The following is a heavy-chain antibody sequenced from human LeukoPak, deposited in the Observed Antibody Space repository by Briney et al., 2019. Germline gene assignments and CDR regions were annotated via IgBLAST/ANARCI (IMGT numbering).Heavy chain of an antibody. D-gene: IGHD6-13*01. CDR2: INSDGSST. CDR3: ARDLYSSSFSSSWYTMDY. CDR1: GFTFSSYW. J-gene: IGHJ4*02. V-gene: IGHV3-74*01. Sequence: QPGGALRLSCAASGFTFSSYWMHWVRHAPGEGLVWVSRINSDGSSTTYADSVKGRFTISRDNAKNTLYLQMNSLRAEDTAVYYCARDLYSSSFSSSWYTMDYGDQGTLVTVSS.